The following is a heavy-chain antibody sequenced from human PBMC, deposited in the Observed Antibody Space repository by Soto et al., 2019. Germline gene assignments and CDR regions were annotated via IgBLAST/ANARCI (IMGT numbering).Heavy chain of an antibody. J-gene: IGHJ4*02. CDR3: ARWESASCGD. Sequence: EVQLVESGGGFVQPGGSLRLSCAASGFTFSDHYIDWVRQAPGKGLEWVGRTKNKANAYTTEYAASVKGRFTISRDDSKNSVYLQMNSLKIKDTAVYYCARWESASCGDWGQGTLVTVSS. CDR2: TKNKANAYTT. D-gene: IGHD3-3*01. V-gene: IGHV3-72*01. CDR1: GFTFSDHY.